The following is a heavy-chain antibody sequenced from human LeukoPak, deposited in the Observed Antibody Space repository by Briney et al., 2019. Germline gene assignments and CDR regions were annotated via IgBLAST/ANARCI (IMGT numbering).Heavy chain of an antibody. CDR3: ARRAGEYSHLYDY. D-gene: IGHD4-17*01. J-gene: IGHJ4*02. CDR1: GFTVSSNS. V-gene: IGHV3-53*01. Sequence: GGSLRLSCTVSGFTVSSNSMSWDRQAPGKGLEWVSFIYSGGNTHYSDSVKGRFTISRDNSKNTLYLQMNSLRADDTAVYYCARRAGEYSHLYDYWGQGTLVTVSS. CDR2: IYSGGNT.